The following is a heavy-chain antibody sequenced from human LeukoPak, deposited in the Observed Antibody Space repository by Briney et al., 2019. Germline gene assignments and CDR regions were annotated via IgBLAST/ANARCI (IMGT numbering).Heavy chain of an antibody. J-gene: IGHJ6*03. V-gene: IGHV4-34*01. D-gene: IGHD3-10*01. CDR1: GFAFSSYE. CDR2: INDSGST. CDR3: ARHGPYGLRPLYYYYYMDV. Sequence: GSLRLYCAASGFAFSSYEMSWVRQAPGKGLEWIGEINDSGSTNYNPSLKSRVTISVDTSKNQFSLKLNSVTAADTAVYYCARHGPYGLRPLYYYYYMDVWGKGTTVTIPS.